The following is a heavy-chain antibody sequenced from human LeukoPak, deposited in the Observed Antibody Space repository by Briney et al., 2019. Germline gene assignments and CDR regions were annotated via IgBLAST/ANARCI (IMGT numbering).Heavy chain of an antibody. CDR3: ARHLGDPEWLLFLLPNWFDP. CDR1: GYSFTSYW. Sequence: GESLKISCKGSGYSFTSYWIGWVRRMPGKGLEWMGIIYPGDSDTRYSPSFQGQVTISADKSISTAYLQWSSLKASDTAMYYCARHLGDPEWLLFLLPNWFDPWGQGTLVTVPS. D-gene: IGHD3-3*01. CDR2: IYPGDSDT. J-gene: IGHJ5*02. V-gene: IGHV5-51*01.